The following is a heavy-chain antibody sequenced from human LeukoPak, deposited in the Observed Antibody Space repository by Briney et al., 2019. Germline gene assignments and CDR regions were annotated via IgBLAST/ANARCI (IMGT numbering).Heavy chain of an antibody. J-gene: IGHJ4*02. CDR2: INPNSGGT. CDR3: ANLPLNSGVDY. D-gene: IGHD1-26*01. Sequence: ASVKVSCKASGYTFSDYYMHWVRQAPGQGLEWMGWINPNSGGTNYAQKLQGRVTMTRDTSISTAYMELSRLRSGDTAVYYCANLPLNSGVDYWGQGTLVTVSS. V-gene: IGHV1-2*02. CDR1: GYTFSDYY.